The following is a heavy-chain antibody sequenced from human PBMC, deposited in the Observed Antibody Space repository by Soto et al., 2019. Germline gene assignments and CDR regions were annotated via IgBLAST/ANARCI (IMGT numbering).Heavy chain of an antibody. CDR1: GGTFSSYA. J-gene: IGHJ6*02. CDR2: IIPIFGTA. CDR3: ARGVTMIRGPYYYYGMDV. Sequence: QVQLVQSGAEVKKPGSSVKDSCKASGGTFSSYAISWVRQAPGQGLEWMGGIIPIFGTANYAQKFQGRVTITADESTSTAYSELSNLRTEDTAVYYCARGVTMIRGPYYYYGMDVWGQGTTVTVSS. D-gene: IGHD3-10*01. V-gene: IGHV1-69*01.